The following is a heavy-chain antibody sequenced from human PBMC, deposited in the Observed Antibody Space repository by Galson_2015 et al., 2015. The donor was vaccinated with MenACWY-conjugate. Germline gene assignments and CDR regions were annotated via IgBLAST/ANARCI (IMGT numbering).Heavy chain of an antibody. CDR3: ANSPPLHDFWSDYYNAFHI. J-gene: IGHJ3*02. V-gene: IGHV3-23*01. Sequence: SLRLSCAASGFTFSTYAMSWVRQAPGKGLEWVSAISGSGGITYYADSVKGRFTISRDNSKNTLYLQINSLRAEDTAVYYCANSPPLHDFWSDYYNAFHIWGQGIMVTVSS. CDR2: ISGSGGIT. D-gene: IGHD3-3*01. CDR1: GFTFSTYA.